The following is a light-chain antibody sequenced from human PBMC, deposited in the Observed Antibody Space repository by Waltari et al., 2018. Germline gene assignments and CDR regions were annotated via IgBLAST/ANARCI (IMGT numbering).Light chain of an antibody. CDR3: VLYMGSGIWV. J-gene: IGLJ2*01. CDR1: SGSVSTSYY. CDR2: STN. Sequence: QTVVTQEPSFSVSPGGTVSLTCGLSSGSVSTSYYPSWYQQTPGQAPRTLIYSTNTRSSGVPGRFSGSILGNKAALTITGAQADDESDYYCVLYMGSGIWVFGGETELTVL. V-gene: IGLV8-61*01.